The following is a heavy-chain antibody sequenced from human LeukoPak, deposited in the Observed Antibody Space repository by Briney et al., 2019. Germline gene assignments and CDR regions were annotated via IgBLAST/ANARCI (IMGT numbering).Heavy chain of an antibody. CDR3: AKDPYVGGGYHFDS. Sequence: PGGSLRLSCAASGFTFSSYAMSWARQAPGKGLEWVSTTTGSGGDTYYADSVKGRFTISRDNSKNTLYLQMNSLRAEDTAIYYCAKDPYVGGGYHFDSWGQGSLVTVSS. CDR1: GFTFSSYA. CDR2: TTGSGGDT. V-gene: IGHV3-23*01. D-gene: IGHD3-22*01. J-gene: IGHJ4*02.